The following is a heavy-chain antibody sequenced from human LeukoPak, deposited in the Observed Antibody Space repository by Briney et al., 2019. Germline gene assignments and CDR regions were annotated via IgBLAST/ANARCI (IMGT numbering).Heavy chain of an antibody. CDR3: AKLISPYDY. V-gene: IGHV3-30*02. CDR2: IRYDGNNK. J-gene: IGHJ4*02. CDR1: GFNFSSYG. Sequence: PGGPLRLSCAASGFNFSSYGMHWVRQAPGKGLEWVAFIRYDGNNKYYADSVKGRFTISRDNSKNTLYLQMNSLSAEDTAVYYCAKLISPYDYWGQGTLVLVSS.